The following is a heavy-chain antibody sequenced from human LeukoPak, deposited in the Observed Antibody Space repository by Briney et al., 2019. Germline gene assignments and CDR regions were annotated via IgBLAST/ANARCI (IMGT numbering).Heavy chain of an antibody. V-gene: IGHV3-23*01. Sequence: PGGSLRLSCAASGFSFSSYPMSWVRQGPGKGLEWVSAISASGGHTFHADSVKGRFIISRDNSKNTLYLQMNSLRAEDTAVYYCARDQAAETSFDYWGQGTLVTVSS. CDR1: GFSFSSYP. D-gene: IGHD6-13*01. CDR2: ISASGGHT. CDR3: ARDQAAETSFDY. J-gene: IGHJ4*02.